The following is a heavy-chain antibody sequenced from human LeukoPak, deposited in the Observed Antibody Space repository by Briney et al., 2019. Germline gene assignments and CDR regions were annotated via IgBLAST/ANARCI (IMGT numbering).Heavy chain of an antibody. CDR3: AKDYYGD. J-gene: IGHJ4*02. Sequence: GRSLRPSCAASGFISRNYGMHWVRQAPGKGLEWVAVISYDGSNKYYADSVKGRFTISRDNSKNTLYLQMNSLRAEDTAVYHCAKDYYGDWGQGTLVTVSS. D-gene: IGHD3-10*01. V-gene: IGHV3-30*18. CDR2: ISYDGSNK. CDR1: GFISRNYG.